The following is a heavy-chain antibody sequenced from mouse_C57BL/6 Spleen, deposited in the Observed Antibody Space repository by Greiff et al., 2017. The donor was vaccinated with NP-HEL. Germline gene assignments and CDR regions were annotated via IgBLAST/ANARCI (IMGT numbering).Heavy chain of an antibody. V-gene: IGHV1-82*01. CDR1: GYAFSSSW. J-gene: IGHJ2*01. CDR2: IYPGDGDT. CDR3: ANSLYYDGSSYVGY. D-gene: IGHD1-1*01. Sequence: QVQLQQSGPELVKPGASVKISCKASGYAFSSSWMNWVKQRPGKGLEWIGRIYPGDGDTNYNGKFKGKATLTADKSSSTAYMQLSSLTSEDSAVYVGANSLYYDGSSYVGYWGQGTTLTVSS.